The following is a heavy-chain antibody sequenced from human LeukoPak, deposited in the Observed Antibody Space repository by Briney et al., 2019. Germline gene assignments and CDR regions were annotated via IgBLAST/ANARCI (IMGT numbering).Heavy chain of an antibody. CDR1: GFTFSTYW. V-gene: IGHV3-74*03. Sequence: PGGSLRLSCAASGFTFSTYWMYWVRQAPGKGLVWVSRINSGGSTALYADSVKGRFTISRDNAKNTLYLQMNSLRTEDTAFYYCVRAVFSSSYYWDYWGQGTLVTVSS. J-gene: IGHJ4*02. CDR3: VRAVFSSSYYWDY. D-gene: IGHD6-13*01. CDR2: INSGGSTA.